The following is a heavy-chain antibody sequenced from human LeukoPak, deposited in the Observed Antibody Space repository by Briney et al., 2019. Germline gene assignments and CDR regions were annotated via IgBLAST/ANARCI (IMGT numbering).Heavy chain of an antibody. J-gene: IGHJ4*02. CDR3: ARAPYYYDSSGYYEPAGVDY. D-gene: IGHD3-22*01. Sequence: PGGSLRLSCAASGFTFSSYSMNWVRQAPGKGLEWVSSISSSSSYIYYADSVKGRFTISRDNAKNSLYLQMNSLRAEDTAVYYCARAPYYYDSSGYYEPAGVDYWGQGTLVTVSS. CDR1: GFTFSSYS. V-gene: IGHV3-21*01. CDR2: ISSSSSYI.